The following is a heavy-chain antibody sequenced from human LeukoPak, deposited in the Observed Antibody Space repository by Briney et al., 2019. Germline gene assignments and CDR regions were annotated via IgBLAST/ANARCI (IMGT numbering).Heavy chain of an antibody. D-gene: IGHD1-1*01. Sequence: GGSLRLSCAASGFSLNNFAMRWVRQAPATGPDCTSRIRGGGATFYAESVKRRFTLSRDDSRNTVYLQMNNLRVEDTARYYCAKANWVSNADAVWWGQGTQVTVSS. CDR2: IRGGGAT. CDR1: GFSLNNFA. CDR3: AKANWVSNADAVW. J-gene: IGHJ4*02. V-gene: IGHV3-23*01.